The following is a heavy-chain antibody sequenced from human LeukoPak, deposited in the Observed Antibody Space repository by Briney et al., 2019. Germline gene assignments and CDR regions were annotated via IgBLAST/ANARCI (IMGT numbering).Heavy chain of an antibody. J-gene: IGHJ4*02. CDR3: ARENRGGTVWGSYRSHFDY. V-gene: IGHV4-31*03. D-gene: IGHD3-16*02. CDR1: GGSISSGGYY. CDR2: IYYSGTT. Sequence: SETLSLTCTVSGGSISSGGYYWTWIRQHPGKGLEWIGYIYYSGTTHYNPSLKSRVTISVDTSNNQFSLKLNSVTAADTAVYFCARENRGGTVWGSYRSHFDYWGQGTLVTVSS.